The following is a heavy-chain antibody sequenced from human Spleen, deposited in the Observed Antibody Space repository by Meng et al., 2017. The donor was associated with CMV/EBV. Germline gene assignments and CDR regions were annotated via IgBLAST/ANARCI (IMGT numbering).Heavy chain of an antibody. CDR2: IYFTGST. CDR3: ARDTEDYFDY. V-gene: IGHV4-61*01. CDR1: GDSISSGSFY. J-gene: IGHJ4*02. Sequence: SETLSLTCTVSGDSISSGSFYWSWIRQPPGKGLEWIGHIYFTGSTKYNPSLKSRVTISVDTSKNQFSLKLSSVTAADTAVYYCARDTEDYFDYWGQGTLVTVSS.